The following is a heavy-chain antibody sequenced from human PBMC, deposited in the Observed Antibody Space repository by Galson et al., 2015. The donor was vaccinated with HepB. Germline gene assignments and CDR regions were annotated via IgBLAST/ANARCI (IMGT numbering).Heavy chain of an antibody. V-gene: IGHV1-2*02. J-gene: IGHJ1*01. D-gene: IGHD6-13*01. CDR1: GYSFTGYY. CDR2: INPNSGGT. Sequence: SVKVSCKASGYSFTGYYLHWVRLAPGQGLEWLGWINPNSGGTKYAQKYQGRVTMTRDTSISTAYMELSRLRSDDTAVYYCAREGLRGIAEGAECFQHWGQGTLVTVSS. CDR3: AREGLRGIAEGAECFQH.